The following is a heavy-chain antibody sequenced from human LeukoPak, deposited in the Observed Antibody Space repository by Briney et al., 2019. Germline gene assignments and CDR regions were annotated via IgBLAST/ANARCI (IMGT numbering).Heavy chain of an antibody. CDR2: IYYSGST. J-gene: IGHJ5*02. V-gene: IGHV4-31*11. CDR3: ARGWWLHSEANWFDP. D-gene: IGHD2-21*01. Sequence: PSQTLSLTCAVSGASTSSGDNYWSWIRQHPGKGLEWIGYIYYSGSTYYNPSLKSRVTISVDTSKNQFSLKLSSVTAADTAVYYCARGWWLHSEANWFDPWGQGTLVPVSS. CDR1: GASTSSGDNY.